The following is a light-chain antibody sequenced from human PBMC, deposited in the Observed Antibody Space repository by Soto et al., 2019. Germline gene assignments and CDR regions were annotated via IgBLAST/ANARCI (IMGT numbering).Light chain of an antibody. V-gene: IGKV3-15*01. J-gene: IGKJ5*01. CDR1: QSVSIN. CDR3: QQYKDWPPLT. Sequence: EIVLTQSPATLSVSPGERATLSCRASQSVSINLAWYQQKPGQAPRLLIHTASTRATGIPARFSGSGSGTEFTITISSLQSEDFAVYYCQQYKDWPPLTFGQGTRLDIK. CDR2: TAS.